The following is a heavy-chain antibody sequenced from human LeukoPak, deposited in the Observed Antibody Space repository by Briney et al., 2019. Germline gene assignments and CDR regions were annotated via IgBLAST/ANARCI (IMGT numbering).Heavy chain of an antibody. J-gene: IGHJ4*02. D-gene: IGHD5-24*01. CDR1: GGSIDTYY. CDR3: ARHEGGYNPYLLDY. CDR2: FDNGGNT. V-gene: IGHV4-59*08. Sequence: SETLSLTSTVSGGSIDTYYWSWIRQPPGKGRERICYFDNGGNTNYNPSLKSRVTISVDTSKNQFSLELSSVTAGDTAVYYWARHEGGYNPYLLDYWGQGTLVTVSS.